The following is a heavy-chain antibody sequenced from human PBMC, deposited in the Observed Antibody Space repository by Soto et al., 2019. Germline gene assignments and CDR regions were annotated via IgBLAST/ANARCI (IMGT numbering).Heavy chain of an antibody. CDR1: GGSISSGGYY. V-gene: IGHV4-31*03. D-gene: IGHD2-15*01. Sequence: SETLSLTCTVSGGSISSGGYYWSWIRQHPGKGLEWIGYIYYSGSTYYNPSLKSRVTISVDTSKNQFSLKLSSVTAADTAVYYCARDYGYCSGGSCYPHAFDIWGQGTMVTVSS. CDR2: IYYSGST. CDR3: ARDYGYCSGGSCYPHAFDI. J-gene: IGHJ3*02.